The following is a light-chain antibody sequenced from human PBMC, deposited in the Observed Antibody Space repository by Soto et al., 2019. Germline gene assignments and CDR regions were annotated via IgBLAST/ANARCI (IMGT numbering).Light chain of an antibody. J-gene: IGKJ4*01. CDR3: QQRDSYPLT. Sequence: DIQMTQSPSSVFASVGDRVIISCRASQGISSWLAWYQQIPGKAPELLIYAASKLQRGVPSRFRGSGSWTDFTLTISSLKPEDFATYYCQQRDSYPLTFGRGTKVQIK. CDR1: QGISSW. CDR2: AAS. V-gene: IGKV1D-12*01.